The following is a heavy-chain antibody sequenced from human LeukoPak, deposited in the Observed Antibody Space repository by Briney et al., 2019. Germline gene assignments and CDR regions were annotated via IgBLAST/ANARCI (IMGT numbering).Heavy chain of an antibody. V-gene: IGHV1-46*01. CDR3: ARDLEGRSSSSPPGY. D-gene: IGHD6-6*01. CDR1: GYTVSSYY. CDR2: INLSGGST. Sequence: ASVKVSCKASGYTVSSYYMHWVRQAPGQGLEWMGIINLSGGSTSYAQKFQGRVTMTRDMSTSTVYMELSSLRSEDTAVYYCARDLEGRSSSSPPGYWGQGTLVTVSS. J-gene: IGHJ4*02.